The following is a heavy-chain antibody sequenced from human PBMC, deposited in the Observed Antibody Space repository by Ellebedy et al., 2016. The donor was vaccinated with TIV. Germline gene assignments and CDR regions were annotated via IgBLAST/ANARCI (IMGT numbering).Heavy chain of an antibody. Sequence: SETLSLXXTVSGDSISSASNYWSWIRQPPGKGLEWIGEINQSGSTNCDPSLKSRVTISVDTSKNQFSLKLSSVTAADTALYYCARGRQHSDTSAYYIDSWGQGTLVTVSS. V-gene: IGHV4-61*01. CDR2: INQSGST. CDR3: ARGRQHSDTSAYYIDS. D-gene: IGHD3-22*01. CDR1: GDSISSASNY. J-gene: IGHJ5*01.